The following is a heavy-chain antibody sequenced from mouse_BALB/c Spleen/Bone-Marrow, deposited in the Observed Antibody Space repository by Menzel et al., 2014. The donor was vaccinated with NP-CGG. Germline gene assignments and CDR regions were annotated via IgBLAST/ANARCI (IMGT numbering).Heavy chain of an antibody. Sequence: VQLQQSGGGLVQPGGSLKLSCAASGFDFSRYWMTWVRQAPGKGLEWIGEINPDSSTTNYTPSLKDKFIISRDNAKNTLYLQMSKVRSEDTALYYCAKNYYYGYVAYWGQGTLVTVSA. D-gene: IGHD1-2*01. CDR3: AKNYYYGYVAY. V-gene: IGHV4-1*02. CDR2: INPDSSTT. J-gene: IGHJ3*01. CDR1: GFDFSRYW.